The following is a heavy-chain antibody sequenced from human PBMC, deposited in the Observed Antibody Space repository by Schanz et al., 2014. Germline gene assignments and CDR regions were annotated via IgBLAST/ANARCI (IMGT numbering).Heavy chain of an antibody. D-gene: IGHD4-17*01. CDR1: GFTFSSYS. V-gene: IGHV3-48*01. CDR3: ARKMKLGVYGGKGHDSLDI. J-gene: IGHJ3*02. CDR2: ISSSSSTR. Sequence: EVQLVESGGGLVQPGGSLRLSCAASGFTFSSYSMNWVRQAPGKGLEWVSYISSSSSTRYYADSVKGRFTISRDNAKNSLYLEMNSLRAEDTALYYCARKMKLGVYGGKGHDSLDIWGQGTMVTVSS.